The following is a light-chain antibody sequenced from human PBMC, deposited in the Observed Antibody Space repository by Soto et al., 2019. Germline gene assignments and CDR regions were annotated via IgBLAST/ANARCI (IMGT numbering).Light chain of an antibody. V-gene: IGKV1-39*01. CDR2: TSS. Sequence: QVTQSPSSLSASVGDRLTITCRASQSINTYVNWYQLKPGKAPKLLVYTSSNLQSGVPSRFSGSGSGTHFTLTINNLQPEDFATYFCQQSYDMQLSFGGGTKVDI. CDR1: QSINTY. CDR3: QQSYDMQLS. J-gene: IGKJ4*01.